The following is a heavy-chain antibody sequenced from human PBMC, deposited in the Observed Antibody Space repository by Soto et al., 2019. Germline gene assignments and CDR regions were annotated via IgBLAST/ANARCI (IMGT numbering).Heavy chain of an antibody. Sequence: GESLKISCKGSGYIFTNYWITWVRQMPGKGLEWMGRIDPSDSHTNYSPSFQGHVTMSADKSISTAYLQWSSLEASDTAMYYCARDAAYFVSSGYFGTYWGQGTRVTVSS. CDR1: GYIFTNYW. CDR2: IDPSDSHT. V-gene: IGHV5-10-1*01. J-gene: IGHJ4*02. D-gene: IGHD3-22*01. CDR3: ARDAAYFVSSGYFGTY.